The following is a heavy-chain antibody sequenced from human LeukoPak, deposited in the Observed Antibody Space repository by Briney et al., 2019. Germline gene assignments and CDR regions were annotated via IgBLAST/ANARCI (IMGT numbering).Heavy chain of an antibody. D-gene: IGHD3-22*01. J-gene: IGHJ4*02. Sequence: SETLSLTCAVYGGSFSGYYWSRIRQPPGKGLEWIGEINHSGSTNYNPSLKSRVTISVDTSKNQFSLKLSSVTAADTAVYYCTRGGYYDSSGYYFRYYFDYWGQGTLVTVSS. CDR2: INHSGST. CDR3: TRGGYYDSSGYYFRYYFDY. CDR1: GGSFSGYY. V-gene: IGHV4-34*01.